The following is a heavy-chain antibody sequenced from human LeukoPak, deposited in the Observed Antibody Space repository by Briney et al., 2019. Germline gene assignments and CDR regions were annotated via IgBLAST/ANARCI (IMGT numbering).Heavy chain of an antibody. V-gene: IGHV3-33*08. CDR2: IWYDGSNP. CDR3: TTEYSDVTAFDY. Sequence: GGSLRLSCAASGFTISDYCMHWVRQAPGKGLEWLAHIWYDGSNPLYPDSEKGRFTISRDNSRNTLYLQMNSLRAEDTAVYYCTTEYSDVTAFDYWGQGTLVTVSS. CDR1: GFTISDYC. D-gene: IGHD4-11*01. J-gene: IGHJ4*02.